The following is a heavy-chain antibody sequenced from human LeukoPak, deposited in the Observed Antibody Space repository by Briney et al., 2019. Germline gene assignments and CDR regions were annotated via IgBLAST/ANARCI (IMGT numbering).Heavy chain of an antibody. CDR1: GYTFTGYY. D-gene: IGHD3-10*01. V-gene: IGHV1-2*02. Sequence: ASVKVSCKASGYTFTGYYMHWVRQAPGQGLEWMGWINPNSGGTNYAQKFQGRVTMTRDTSISTAYMELSRLRSDDTAVYYCARVRLEVWGAYYYYMDVWGKGTTVTISS. CDR2: INPNSGGT. J-gene: IGHJ6*03. CDR3: ARVRLEVWGAYYYYMDV.